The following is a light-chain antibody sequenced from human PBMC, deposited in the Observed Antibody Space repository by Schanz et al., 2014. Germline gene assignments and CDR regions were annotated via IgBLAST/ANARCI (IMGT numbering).Light chain of an antibody. CDR3: SSYAGNKYV. V-gene: IGLV2-14*03. CDR2: DVT. CDR1: SSDVGGYNY. Sequence: QSALTQPASVSGSPGQSITISCTGTSSDVGGYNYVSWYQQHPGKAPKLMIYDVTYRPSGVSNRFSGSKSGNTASLTVSGLQAEDEADYYCSSYAGNKYVFGTGTKVTVL. J-gene: IGLJ1*01.